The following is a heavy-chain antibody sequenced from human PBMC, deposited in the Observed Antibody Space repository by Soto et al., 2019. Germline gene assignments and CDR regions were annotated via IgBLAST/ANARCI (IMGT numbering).Heavy chain of an antibody. CDR2: NSGYNGNT. CDR3: ARDEVPAANWLDR. Sequence: QVQLVQSGAEVKKPGASVKVSCKASGYIFINYGITWVRQAPGQGLEWMGWNSGYNGNTNYAQKFQGRVTMTTDTSTSTAYMELRSLTADDTAVYFCARDEVPAANWLDRWGQGTLVTVSS. J-gene: IGHJ5*02. CDR1: GYIFINYG. V-gene: IGHV1-18*01. D-gene: IGHD2-2*01.